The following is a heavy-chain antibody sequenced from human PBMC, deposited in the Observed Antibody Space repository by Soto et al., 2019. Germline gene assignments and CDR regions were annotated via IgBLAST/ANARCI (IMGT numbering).Heavy chain of an antibody. J-gene: IGHJ4*02. V-gene: IGHV3-23*01. CDR3: AGGTTVTTSY. D-gene: IGHD4-17*01. CDR2: ISGGGSST. CDR1: GFTFSSYA. Sequence: EVQLLESGGDLVQPGGSLRLSCAASGFTFSSYAMTWVRQAPGKGLEWVSAISGGGSSTYYADSVKGRFTISRDNSKNTLFLQMNSLRAEDTAVYYCAGGTTVTTSYWGQGTLVTVSS.